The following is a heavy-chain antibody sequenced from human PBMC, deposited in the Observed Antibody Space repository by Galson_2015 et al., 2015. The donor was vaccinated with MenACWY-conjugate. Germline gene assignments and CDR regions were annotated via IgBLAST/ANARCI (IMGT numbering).Heavy chain of an antibody. J-gene: IGHJ2*01. CDR3: AATLNYDILTAYYYWYFDL. D-gene: IGHD3-9*01. CDR2: IVVGSGNT. V-gene: IGHV1-58*02. CDR1: GFTFINSA. Sequence: SVKVSCKAAGFTFINSAIQWVRQARGQRLEWIGYIVVGSGNTDYAEKFHGRVTITRDISTSTAYMELNSLTSEDTAVYYCAATLNYDILTAYYYWYFDLWGRGTLVTVSS.